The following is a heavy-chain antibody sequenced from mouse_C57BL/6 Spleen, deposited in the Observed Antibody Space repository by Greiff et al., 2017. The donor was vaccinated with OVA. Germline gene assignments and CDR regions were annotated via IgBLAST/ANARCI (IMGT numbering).Heavy chain of an antibody. CDR2: IWWDDDK. V-gene: IGHV8-8*01. CDR3: ARIDCDCDGGAY. J-gene: IGHJ3*01. D-gene: IGHD2-4*01. CDR1: GFSLSTFGMG. Sequence: QVTLKVCGPGILQPSQTLSLTCSFSGFSLSTFGMGVGWIRQPSGMGLVWLAHIWWDDDKYYNPALESRLTISKDTSKNQVFLKIANVDTADTATYDCARIDCDCDGGAYWGQGTLVTVSA.